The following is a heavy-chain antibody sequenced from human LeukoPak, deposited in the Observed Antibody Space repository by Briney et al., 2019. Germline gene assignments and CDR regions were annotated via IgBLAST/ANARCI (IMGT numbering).Heavy chain of an antibody. CDR3: AKDTMEYSSSAFDI. CDR2: ISWNSGSI. V-gene: IGHV3-9*01. J-gene: IGHJ3*02. CDR1: GFTFDDYA. D-gene: IGHD6-6*01. Sequence: PGGSLRLSCSASGFTFDDYAMHWGRHAPGKGLEWVSGISWNSGSIGYVDSVKGRFNKSTDNAKNSLYLQMNSLRAEDTALYYCAKDTMEYSSSAFDIWGQGTMVTVSS.